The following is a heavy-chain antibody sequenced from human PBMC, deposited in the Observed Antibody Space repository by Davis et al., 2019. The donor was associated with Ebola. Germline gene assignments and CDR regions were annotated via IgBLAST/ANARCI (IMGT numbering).Heavy chain of an antibody. V-gene: IGHV1-46*01. CDR1: GYTFTSYY. CDR2: INPSGGST. J-gene: IGHJ4*02. D-gene: IGHD3-3*01. Sequence: AASVKVSCKASGYTFTSYYMHWVRQAPGQGLEWMGIINPSGGSTSYAQRFQGRVTMTRDTSTSTAYMELRSLTSDDTAVYYCARLAYDFWSGHDSWGQGTLVTVSS. CDR3: ARLAYDFWSGHDS.